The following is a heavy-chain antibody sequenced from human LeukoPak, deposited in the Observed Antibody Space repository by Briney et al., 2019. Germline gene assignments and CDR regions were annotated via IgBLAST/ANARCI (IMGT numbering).Heavy chain of an antibody. CDR2: ISYDGSNK. CDR3: AKDGYCSSTSCLDY. CDR1: GFTFSSYA. J-gene: IGHJ4*02. Sequence: GGSLRLSCAASGFTFSSYAMHWVRQAPGKGLEWVAVISYDGSNKYYADSVKGRFTISRDNSKNTLYLQMNSLRAEDTAVYYCAKDGYCSSTSCLDYWGQGTLVTVSS. D-gene: IGHD2-2*03. V-gene: IGHV3-30-3*01.